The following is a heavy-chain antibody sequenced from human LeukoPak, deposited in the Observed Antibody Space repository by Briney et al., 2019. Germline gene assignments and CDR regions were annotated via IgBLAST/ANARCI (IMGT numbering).Heavy chain of an antibody. CDR1: GGSISSYY. J-gene: IGHJ5*02. Sequence: SETLSLTCTVSGGSISSYYWSWIRQPPGKGLEWIGYIYTSGSTNYNPSLKSRVTISVDTSKNQFSLKLSSVTAADTAVYYYARGSEYYYDSSGYYWSWFDPWGQGTLVTVSS. CDR2: IYTSGST. CDR3: ARGSEYYYDSSGYYWSWFDP. D-gene: IGHD3-22*01. V-gene: IGHV4-4*09.